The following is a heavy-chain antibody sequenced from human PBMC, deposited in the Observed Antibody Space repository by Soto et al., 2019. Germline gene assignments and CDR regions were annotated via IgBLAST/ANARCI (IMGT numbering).Heavy chain of an antibody. CDR2: MNPNTGNT. J-gene: IGHJ5*02. D-gene: IGHD2-2*01. V-gene: IGHV1-8*01. CDR3: ARVVPGAEAWFGP. Sequence: ASVKVSCKASGYTFTDYDINWVRQAPGQGLEWMGWMNPNTGNTRYAQKFQGRVSMTTDTSTTTAYMELRSLRSDDTAVYYCARVVPGAEAWFGPWGQGTLVTVSS. CDR1: GYTFTDYD.